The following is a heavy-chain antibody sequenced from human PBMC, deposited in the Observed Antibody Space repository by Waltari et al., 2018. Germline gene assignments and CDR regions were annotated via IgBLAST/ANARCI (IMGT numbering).Heavy chain of an antibody. CDR1: GYTFTSYA. CDR2: INAGNGNT. Sequence: QVQLVQSGAEVKKPGASVKVSCKASGYTFTSYAMHWMRQAPGQRLEWMGWINAGNGNTKYSQKFQGRVTITRDTSASTAYMELSSLRSEDTAVYYCARGYSGYEGWFDPWGQGTLVTVSS. CDR3: ARGYSGYEGWFDP. J-gene: IGHJ5*02. V-gene: IGHV1-3*01. D-gene: IGHD5-12*01.